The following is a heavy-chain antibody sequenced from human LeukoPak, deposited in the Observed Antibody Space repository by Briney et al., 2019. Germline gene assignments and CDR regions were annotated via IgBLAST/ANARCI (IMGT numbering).Heavy chain of an antibody. V-gene: IGHV3-21*01. CDR3: ARWANVIGDNYDILTGHTNYYYYYMDV. CDR2: ISSSSSYI. D-gene: IGHD3-9*01. J-gene: IGHJ6*03. CDR1: GFTFSSYS. Sequence: KSGGSLRLSCAASGFTFSSYSMNWVRQAPGKGLEWVSSISSSSSYIYYADSVKGRFTISRDNAKNSLYLQMNSLRAEDTAVYYCARWANVIGDNYDILTGHTNYYYYYMDVWGKGTTVTVPS.